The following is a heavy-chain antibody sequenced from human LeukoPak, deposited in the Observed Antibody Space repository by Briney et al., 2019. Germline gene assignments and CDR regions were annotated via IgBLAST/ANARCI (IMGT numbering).Heavy chain of an antibody. CDR1: GYTFTNYD. CDR2: ISPNSGDT. CDR3: ARRTFDYFDS. V-gene: IGHV1-8*01. J-gene: IGHJ4*02. Sequence: ASVKVSCNTSGYTFTNYDINLVREATAQGHEGRGWISPNSGDTGYAQKFPDRVTMTKNTSISTAYMELSSLRSDDTAVYYCARRTFDYFDSWGQGTLVTVSS.